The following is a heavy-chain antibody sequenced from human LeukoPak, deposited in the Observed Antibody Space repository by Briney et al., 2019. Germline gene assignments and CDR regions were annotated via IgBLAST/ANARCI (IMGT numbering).Heavy chain of an antibody. CDR3: ARSRAFNSGAFDP. CDR2: IYNGVNT. Sequence: SSETLSLTCTVSGASVSSASYWSWIRQPPGKGVEWIAHIYNGVNTNYNPSLKSRVTISVDTSKNQFSLRLNSVTAADTAVYYCARSRAFNSGAFDPWGQGSLVTVSS. D-gene: IGHD1-26*01. V-gene: IGHV4-61*01. J-gene: IGHJ5*02. CDR1: GASVSSASY.